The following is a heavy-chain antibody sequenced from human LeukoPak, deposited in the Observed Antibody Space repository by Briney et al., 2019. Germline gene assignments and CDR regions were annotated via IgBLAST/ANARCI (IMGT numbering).Heavy chain of an antibody. Sequence: GRSLRLSCAASGFTFSSYAMHWVRQAPGKGLEWVPVFSYDGSNKYYADSVKGRFTISRDNSKNTLYLQMNSLRAEDTAVYYCARGYSSSSANLYFDYWGQGTLVTVSS. D-gene: IGHD6-6*01. CDR1: GFTFSSYA. CDR3: ARGYSSSSANLYFDY. CDR2: FSYDGSNK. J-gene: IGHJ4*02. V-gene: IGHV3-30-3*01.